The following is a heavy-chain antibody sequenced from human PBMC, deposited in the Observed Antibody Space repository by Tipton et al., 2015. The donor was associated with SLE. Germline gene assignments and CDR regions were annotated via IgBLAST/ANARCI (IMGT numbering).Heavy chain of an antibody. D-gene: IGHD3-3*01. J-gene: IGHJ4*02. V-gene: IGHV4-39*07. CDR1: GGSISSGDYY. Sequence: LRLSCTVSGGSISSGDYYWGWIRQPPGKGLEWIGEINHSGSTNYNPSLKSRVTISVDTSKNQFSLKLSSVTAADTAVYYCARGGPHYDFWSGSRGYFDYWGQGTLVTVSS. CDR2: INHSGST. CDR3: ARGGPHYDFWSGSRGYFDY.